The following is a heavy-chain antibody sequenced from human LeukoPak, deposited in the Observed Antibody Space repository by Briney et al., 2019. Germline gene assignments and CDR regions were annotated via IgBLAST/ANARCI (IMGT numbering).Heavy chain of an antibody. CDR2: ISGSGGST. CDR3: AKLYSTKPCFDY. Sequence: GGSLRLSCAVSGLTFSSYAMSWVRQAPGKGLEWVSAISGSGGSTYYADSVRGRFTISRDNSKNTLYLQMNSLRAEDTAVYYCAKLYSTKPCFDYWGQGTLVTVSS. D-gene: IGHD6-13*01. CDR1: GLTFSSYA. V-gene: IGHV3-23*01. J-gene: IGHJ4*02.